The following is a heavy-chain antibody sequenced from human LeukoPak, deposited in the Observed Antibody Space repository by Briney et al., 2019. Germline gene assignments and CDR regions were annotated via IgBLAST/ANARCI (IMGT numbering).Heavy chain of an antibody. CDR3: AKNGDRGAYCTGGTCYPYFYYYMDV. V-gene: IGHV3-23*01. J-gene: IGHJ6*03. D-gene: IGHD2-15*01. CDR2: ISSTGGTT. Sequence: GGTLRLPCAASGITFSSYGMSWVRQAPGKGLEWVSSISSTGGTTYYADSVKGRFTISRDNSKNTLYLQMNSLRAEDTAIYYCAKNGDRGAYCTGGTCYPYFYYYMDVWGKGTTVTI. CDR1: GITFSSYG.